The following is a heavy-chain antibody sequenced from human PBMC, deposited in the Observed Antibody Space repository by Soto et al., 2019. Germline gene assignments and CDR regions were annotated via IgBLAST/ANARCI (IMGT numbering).Heavy chain of an antibody. CDR2: IYYSGST. D-gene: IGHD4-17*01. V-gene: IGHV4-31*03. Sequence: SETLSLTCTVSGGSISSGGYYWSWIRQHPGKGLEWIGYIYYSGSTYYNPSLKSRVTISVDTSKNQFSLKLSSVTAADTAVYYCARSPFGDYDVWGQGTLVTXSS. CDR1: GGSISSGGYY. CDR3: ARSPFGDYDV. J-gene: IGHJ4*02.